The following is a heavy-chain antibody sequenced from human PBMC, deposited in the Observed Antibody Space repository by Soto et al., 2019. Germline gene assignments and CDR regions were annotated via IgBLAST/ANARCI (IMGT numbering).Heavy chain of an antibody. CDR3: ASSFTSSQWRYGMDV. V-gene: IGHV1-18*01. CDR2: ISAYNGNT. Sequence: QVQLVQSGAEVKKPGASVKVSCKASGYTFSNYGFSWVRQAPGQRLEWMGWISAYNGNTNYAQKVQGRVTITTDTSTGTAYMERRSLRSDDTAVYYCASSFTSSQWRYGMDVWGQGTTVTVSS. CDR1: GYTFSNYG. D-gene: IGHD2-2*01. J-gene: IGHJ6*02.